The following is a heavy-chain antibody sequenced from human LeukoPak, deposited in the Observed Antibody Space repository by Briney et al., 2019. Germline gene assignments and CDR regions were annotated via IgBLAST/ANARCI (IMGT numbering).Heavy chain of an antibody. CDR3: ARDQDYGDYAEGYNWFDP. CDR1: GGSISIGSYY. CDR2: IYTSGST. Sequence: SETLSLTCIVSGGSISIGSYYWSWIRQPAGKGLEWIGRIYTSGSTNYNPSLKSRVTMSVDTSKNQFSLKLSSVTAADTAVYYCARDQDYGDYAEGYNWFDPWGQGTLVTVSS. D-gene: IGHD4-17*01. J-gene: IGHJ5*02. V-gene: IGHV4-61*02.